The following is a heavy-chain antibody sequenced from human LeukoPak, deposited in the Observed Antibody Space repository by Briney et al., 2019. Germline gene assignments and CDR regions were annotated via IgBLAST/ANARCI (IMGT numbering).Heavy chain of an antibody. CDR3: ARGGRQQFD. Sequence: PGGSLRLSCAASGFTFSSYAMSWVRQAPGKGLGWVSTISGTGATTYYADSVKGRFTISRDQSTNTLYLQMNNLGAEDTAVYYCARGGRQQFDWGQGTLVTVSS. D-gene: IGHD6-13*01. CDR1: GFTFSSYA. V-gene: IGHV3-23*01. J-gene: IGHJ4*02. CDR2: ISGTGATT.